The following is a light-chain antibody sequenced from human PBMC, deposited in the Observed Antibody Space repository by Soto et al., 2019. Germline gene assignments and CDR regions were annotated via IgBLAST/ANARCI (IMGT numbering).Light chain of an antibody. J-gene: IGLJ2*01. V-gene: IGLV2-11*01. Sequence: QSVLTQPRSVSGSPGQSVTITCTGTSSDIGDYNSVSWYQQYPGKAPKLIIYDVIQRSSGVPDRFFGSKSGSTASLTIYGLQAEDEADYHCCSYVGSHTFVLFGGGTKLTVL. CDR1: SSDIGDYNS. CDR2: DVI. CDR3: CSYVGSHTFVL.